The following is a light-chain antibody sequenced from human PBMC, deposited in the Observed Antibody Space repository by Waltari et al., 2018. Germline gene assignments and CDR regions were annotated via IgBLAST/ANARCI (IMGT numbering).Light chain of an antibody. CDR1: TGAVTSGHS. CDR2: EIN. J-gene: IGLJ3*02. V-gene: IGLV7-46*01. CDR3: LLSSNGGRV. Sequence: QAVVTQEASLTVSPGGTVTLTCGSSTGAVTSGHSPSWFHQKPGQAPRTLIYEINKKPSWTPSRFSGSLLGGKAALTRSGAQPEDEADYYCLLSSNGGRVFGGGTKLTVL.